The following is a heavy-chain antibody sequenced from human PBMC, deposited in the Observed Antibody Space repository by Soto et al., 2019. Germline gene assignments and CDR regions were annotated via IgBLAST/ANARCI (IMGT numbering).Heavy chain of an antibody. CDR3: ARGSYGYAQNYYYYYMDV. D-gene: IGHD5-18*01. J-gene: IGHJ6*03. V-gene: IGHV3-11*01. CDR1: GFTFSDYY. CDR2: ISSSGSTI. Sequence: PGGSLRLSCAASGFTFSDYYMSWIRQAPGKGLEWVSYISSSGSTIYYADSVKGRFTISRDNAKNSLYLQMNSLRAEDTAVYYCARGSYGYAQNYYYYYMDVWGKGTTVTVSS.